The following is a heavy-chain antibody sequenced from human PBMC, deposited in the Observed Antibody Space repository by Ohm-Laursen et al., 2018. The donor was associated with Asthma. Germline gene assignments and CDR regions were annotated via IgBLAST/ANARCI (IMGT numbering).Heavy chain of an antibody. CDR3: AREITMIGSYHYYGMDV. CDR2: INPSAGSI. J-gene: IGHJ6*02. CDR1: GYTFTNYY. D-gene: IGHD3-22*01. V-gene: IGHV1-46*03. Sequence: GSSVKVSCKVSGYTFTNYYIHWVRQAPGQGLEWMGIINPSAGSITYAQKFQGRVTMTSDTSTSTVYMELTRLRSEDTAVYYCAREITMIGSYHYYGMDVWGQGTTVTVSS.